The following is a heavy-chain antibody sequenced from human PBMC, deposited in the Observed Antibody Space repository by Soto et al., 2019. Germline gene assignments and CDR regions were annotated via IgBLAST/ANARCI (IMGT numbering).Heavy chain of an antibody. V-gene: IGHV4-59*12. CDR3: ARYCISTSCYFWPRGYYYGMYV. J-gene: IGHJ6*01. D-gene: IGHD2-2*01. CDR2: IYYSGST. CDR1: GGSISTYY. Sequence: PSETLSLTCTVSGGSISTYYWSWIRQPPGKGLEWIGYIYYSGSTNYNPSLKSRVTISVDKSKNQFSLKLSSVTAADTAVYYCARYCISTSCYFWPRGYYYGMYVWGQGTTVTVSS.